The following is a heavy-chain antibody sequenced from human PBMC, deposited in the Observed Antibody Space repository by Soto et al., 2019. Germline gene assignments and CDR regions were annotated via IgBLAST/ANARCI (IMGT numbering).Heavy chain of an antibody. Sequence: EVQLVESGGGLVQPGGSLRLSCAASGFDFSNSWIHWVRQGPGKGLVWVSHINSDGSGTTYADSVKGRFTISRDNAKNKVYLQMNSLRAEDTAVYYCAKDTAYAMDVWGQGTRVTVSS. CDR1: GFDFSNSW. CDR2: INSDGSGT. J-gene: IGHJ6*02. V-gene: IGHV3-74*01. D-gene: IGHD2-15*01. CDR3: AKDTAYAMDV.